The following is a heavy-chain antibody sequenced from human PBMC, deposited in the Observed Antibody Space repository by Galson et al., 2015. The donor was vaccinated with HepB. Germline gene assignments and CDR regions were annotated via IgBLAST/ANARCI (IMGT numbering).Heavy chain of an antibody. V-gene: IGHV3-33*01. J-gene: IGHJ4*02. Sequence: SLRLSCAAPGITFSNYGMPWVRQAPGKGLEWGAVIWYDGDPKYYGDSVKGRFPASRDTSKSTLYLQMNSLRVGDPAVYYCSGGPPRERDIWSRHYTRPDFWGQGTLVTVSS. CDR1: GITFSNYG. D-gene: IGHD3-3*01. CDR3: SGGPPRERDIWSRHYTRPDF. CDR2: IWYDGDPK.